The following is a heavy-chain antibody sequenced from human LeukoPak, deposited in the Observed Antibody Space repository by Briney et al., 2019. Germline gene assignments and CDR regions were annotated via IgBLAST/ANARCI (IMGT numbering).Heavy chain of an antibody. CDR1: GGSISSYY. J-gene: IGHJ4*02. CDR3: VRDLRSYHDY. CDR2: IYYSGST. D-gene: IGHD1-26*01. Sequence: SETLSLTCTVSGGSISSYYWSWIRQPPGKGLEWIGYIYYSGSTNYNPSLKSRVTISVDTSKNQFSLKLSSVTAADTAVYYCVRDLRSYHDYWGQGTLVTVSS. V-gene: IGHV4-59*01.